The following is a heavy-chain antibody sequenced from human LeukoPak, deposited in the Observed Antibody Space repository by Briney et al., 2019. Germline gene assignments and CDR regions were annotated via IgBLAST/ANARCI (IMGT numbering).Heavy chain of an antibody. V-gene: IGHV1-18*01. CDR1: GYTFTSYG. CDR2: ISAYNGNT. CDR3: ARETPYQLLSYYYYYGMDV. D-gene: IGHD2-2*01. Sequence: ASVTVSCKASGYTFTSYGISWVRQAPGQGLEWMGWISAYNGNTNYAQKLQGRVTMTTDTSTSTAYMELRSLRSDDTAVYYCARETPYQLLSYYYYYGMDVWGQGTTVTVSS. J-gene: IGHJ6*02.